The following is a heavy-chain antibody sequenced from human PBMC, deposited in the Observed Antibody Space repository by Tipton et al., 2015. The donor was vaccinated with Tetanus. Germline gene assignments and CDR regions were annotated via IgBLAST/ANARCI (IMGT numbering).Heavy chain of an antibody. CDR1: GFTFSDYY. V-gene: IGHV3-11*01. J-gene: IGHJ4*02. Sequence: SLRLSCAASGFTFSDYYMSWIRQAPGKGLEWVSYISSSGSTIYYADSVKGRFTISRDNAKNSLYLQMNSLRAEDTAVYYCTKDVSPGGADCWGQGTLVTVSS. CDR3: TKDVSPGGADC. CDR2: ISSSGSTI. D-gene: IGHD4-23*01.